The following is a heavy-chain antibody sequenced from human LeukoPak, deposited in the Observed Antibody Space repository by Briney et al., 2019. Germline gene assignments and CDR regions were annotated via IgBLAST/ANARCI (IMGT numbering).Heavy chain of an antibody. V-gene: IGHV3-74*01. Sequence: PGGSLRLSCAASGFTFSSYWMHWVRQAPGKGLVWVSRINSDGSSTSYADSVKGRFTISRDNAKNTLYLQMNSLRAEDTAVYYCARASAVAGTWAPTPDYWGQGTLVTVSS. CDR3: ARASAVAGTWAPTPDY. CDR2: INSDGSST. CDR1: GFTFSSYW. D-gene: IGHD6-19*01. J-gene: IGHJ4*02.